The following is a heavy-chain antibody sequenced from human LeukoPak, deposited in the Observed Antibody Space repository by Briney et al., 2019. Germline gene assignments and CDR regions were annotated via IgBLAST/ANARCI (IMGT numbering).Heavy chain of an antibody. CDR1: GFIFSSYW. CDR3: ARDINHYDSSGYYKDY. Sequence: GGSLRLSCAASGFIFSSYWMHWVRQAPGKGLVWVSRINSDGSSTSYADSVKGRFTVSRDNAKNTLYLQMISLRAEDTAVYYCARDINHYDSSGYYKDYWGQGTLVTVSS. J-gene: IGHJ4*02. CDR2: INSDGSST. V-gene: IGHV3-74*01. D-gene: IGHD3-22*01.